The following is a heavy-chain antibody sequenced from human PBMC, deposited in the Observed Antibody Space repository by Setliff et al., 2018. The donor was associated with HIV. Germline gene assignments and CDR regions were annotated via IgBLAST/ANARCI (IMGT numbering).Heavy chain of an antibody. CDR2: IWFDGSSK. J-gene: IGHJ6*02. D-gene: IGHD3-3*01. CDR3: AKDRYYNLYDGSPVYGMDV. V-gene: IGHV3-33*06. Sequence: PGGSLRLSCTASGFTFSSYGMHWVRQAPGKGLEWVAVIWFDGSSKYYADSVEGRFTISRDNSKNTLYLQMNSLRAEDTAVYYCAKDRYYNLYDGSPVYGMDVWGQGTTVTVSS. CDR1: GFTFSSYG.